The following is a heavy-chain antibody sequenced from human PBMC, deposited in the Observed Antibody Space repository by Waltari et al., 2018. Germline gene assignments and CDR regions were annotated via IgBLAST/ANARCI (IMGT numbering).Heavy chain of an antibody. Sequence: QVQLVQSGAEVQKPGASVKVSCKASGYTFSNYPIHWARQAPGQTLEWMGWINGGTGITQYSQRFQASVTFTRDTSANTAYMELNSLISADTAVYYCARDGGYYYMDVWGKGTTVIVSS. CDR3: ARDGGYYYMDV. CDR2: INGGTGIT. CDR1: GYTFSNYP. J-gene: IGHJ6*03. D-gene: IGHD2-15*01. V-gene: IGHV1-3*01.